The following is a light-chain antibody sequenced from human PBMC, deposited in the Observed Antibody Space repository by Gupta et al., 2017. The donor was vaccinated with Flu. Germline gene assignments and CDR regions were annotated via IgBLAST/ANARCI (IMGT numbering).Light chain of an antibody. J-gene: IGKJ5*01. CDR1: QNIDES. V-gene: IGKV1-39*01. Sequence: SPSSLSAAVGDRATITCRASQNIDESLNWYQQRPWQSPTPLIYHGSTLESGVPSRFSGSGSGTEFTLSISNLQPEDFATYHCQQTYISPFTLGQGTRLDI. CDR3: QQTYISPFT. CDR2: HGS.